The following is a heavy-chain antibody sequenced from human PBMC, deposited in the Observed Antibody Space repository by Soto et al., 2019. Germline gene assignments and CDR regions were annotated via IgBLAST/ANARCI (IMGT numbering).Heavy chain of an antibody. CDR1: GFTFSRYS. D-gene: IGHD3-10*01. J-gene: IGHJ4*02. CDR2: ISSTTNYI. CDR3: AKESLEITSNFGY. Sequence: EVQLVESGGGLVRPGGSLRLSCAASGFTFSRYSMNWVLQAPGKGLEWVSSISSTTNYIYYAESMKGRLAVSRAKAKKPVYLDTTSLSAEDTAVYYCAKESLEITSNFGYRGPGTLVTVSS. V-gene: IGHV3-21*01.